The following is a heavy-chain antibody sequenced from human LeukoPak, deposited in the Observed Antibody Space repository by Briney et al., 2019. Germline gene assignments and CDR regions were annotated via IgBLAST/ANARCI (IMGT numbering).Heavy chain of an antibody. V-gene: IGHV3-30*18. D-gene: IGHD5-24*01. J-gene: IGHJ4*02. CDR1: GFTFSSYG. CDR2: ISYDGSNK. CDR3: AKEMGFDY. Sequence: QSGGSLRLSCAASGFTFSSYGMHWVRQAPGKGLEWVAVISYDGSNKYYADSVKGRFTISRDNSKNTLYLQMNSLRAEDTAVYYCAKEMGFDYWGQGTLVTVSS.